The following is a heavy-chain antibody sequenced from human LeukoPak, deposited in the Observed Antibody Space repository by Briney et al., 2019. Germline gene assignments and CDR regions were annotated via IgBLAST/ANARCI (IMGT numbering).Heavy chain of an antibody. CDR1: GGSISSFY. D-gene: IGHD1-1*01. V-gene: IGHV4-59*08. Sequence: SETLSLTCTVSGGSISSFYWSWIRQAPEQGLEWIAYIYYSGDTDYNSSLKSRVTLSRDTSKNQFSLKLTSVTAADTAVYYCARHGISNDQYSWFDPWGQGTLVTVSS. CDR3: ARHGISNDQYSWFDP. J-gene: IGHJ5*02. CDR2: IYYSGDT.